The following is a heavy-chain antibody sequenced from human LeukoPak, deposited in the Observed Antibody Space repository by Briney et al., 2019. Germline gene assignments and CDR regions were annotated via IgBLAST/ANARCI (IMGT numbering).Heavy chain of an antibody. V-gene: IGHV3-23*01. J-gene: IGHJ4*02. CDR3: AKDRYYYDSSGYPDY. Sequence: TGGSLRLXCAASGFTFSSYAMSWVRQAPGKGLEWVSAISGSGGSTYYADSVRGRFTISRDNSKNTLYLQMNSLRAEDPAVYYCAKDRYYYDSSGYPDYWGQGTLVTVSS. CDR2: ISGSGGST. D-gene: IGHD3-22*01. CDR1: GFTFSSYA.